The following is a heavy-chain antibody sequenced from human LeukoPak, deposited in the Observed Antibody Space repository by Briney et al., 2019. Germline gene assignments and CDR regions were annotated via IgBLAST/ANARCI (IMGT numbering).Heavy chain of an antibody. D-gene: IGHD6-13*01. CDR1: GFTFSSYS. CDR3: ARDWIAADY. V-gene: IGHV3-74*01. Sequence: GGSLRLSCAASGFTFSSYSMNWVRQAPGKGLVWVSRINLDGKTTNYADSVKGRFTISRDNAENTLYLQMNSLSAEDTAVYYCARDWIAADYWGQGTLVTVSS. CDR2: INLDGKTT. J-gene: IGHJ4*02.